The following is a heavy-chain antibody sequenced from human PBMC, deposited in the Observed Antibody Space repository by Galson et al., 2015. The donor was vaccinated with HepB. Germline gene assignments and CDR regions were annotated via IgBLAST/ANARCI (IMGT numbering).Heavy chain of an antibody. CDR2: ISYDGDIK. CDR3: ARDRVEQWLENIFDY. CDR1: GFTFSRYP. J-gene: IGHJ4*02. Sequence: SLRLSCAASGFTFSRYPMHWVRQAPGKGLEWVAVISYDGDIKFYADSVKGRFTISRDNSKNTLSLQMNSLRSEDTAVYYCARDRVEQWLENIFDYWGQGTLVTVSS. D-gene: IGHD6-19*01. V-gene: IGHV3-30*04.